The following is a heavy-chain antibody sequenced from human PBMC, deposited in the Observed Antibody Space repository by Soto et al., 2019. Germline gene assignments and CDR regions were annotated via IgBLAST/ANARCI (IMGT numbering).Heavy chain of an antibody. CDR3: ARXSEAMAPHYYYYYGMDV. D-gene: IGHD5-18*01. CDR2: IIPIFGTA. CDR1: GGTFSSYA. V-gene: IGHV1-69*06. Sequence: RASVKVSCKASGGTFSSYAISWVRQAPGQGLEWMGGIIPIFGTANYAQKFQGRVTITADKSTSTAYMELSSLRSEDMAVYYCARXSEAMAPHYYYYYGMDVWGQGTTVTVSS. J-gene: IGHJ6*02.